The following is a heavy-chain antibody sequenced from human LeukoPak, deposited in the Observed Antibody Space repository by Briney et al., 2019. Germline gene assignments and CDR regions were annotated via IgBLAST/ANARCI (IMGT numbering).Heavy chain of an antibody. Sequence: GWSLTLSCAASGFTLINAWMNWVRQAPGRGLEWVGRIKSKTDGGTTDYAAPVKGRFTISRDDSKNTLYLQMNSLKTEDTAVYYCTTGTYYYDSSGYYEFDYWGQGTLVTVSS. CDR3: TTGTYYYDSSGYYEFDY. D-gene: IGHD3-22*01. CDR2: IKSKTDGGTT. V-gene: IGHV3-15*01. CDR1: GFTLINAW. J-gene: IGHJ4*02.